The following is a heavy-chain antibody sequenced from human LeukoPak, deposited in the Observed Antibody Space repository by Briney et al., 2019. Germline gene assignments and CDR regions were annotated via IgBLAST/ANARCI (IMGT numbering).Heavy chain of an antibody. D-gene: IGHD3-10*01. CDR1: GGSFSGYY. CDR3: ARGPRYYGSGSNRYYGMDV. Sequence: SETLSLTCAVYGGSFSGYYWSWIRQPPGKGLEWIGEINHSGSTNYNPSLKSRVTISVDTSKNQFSLKLSSVTAADTAVYYCARGPRYYGSGSNRYYGMDVWGKGTTVTVSS. CDR2: INHSGST. V-gene: IGHV4-34*01. J-gene: IGHJ6*04.